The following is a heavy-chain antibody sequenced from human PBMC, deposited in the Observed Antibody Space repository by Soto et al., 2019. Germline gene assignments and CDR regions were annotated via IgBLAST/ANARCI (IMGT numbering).Heavy chain of an antibody. CDR2: IIPIFGTA. Sequence: SVKVSCKASGGTFSSYAISWVRQAPGQGLEWMGGIIPIFGTANYAQKFQGRVTITADESTSTAYMELSSLRSEDTAVYYCARGPQDGVTDFDYWGHGTLVTVSS. CDR1: GGTFSSYA. CDR3: ARGPQDGVTDFDY. J-gene: IGHJ4*01. D-gene: IGHD4-4*01. V-gene: IGHV1-69*13.